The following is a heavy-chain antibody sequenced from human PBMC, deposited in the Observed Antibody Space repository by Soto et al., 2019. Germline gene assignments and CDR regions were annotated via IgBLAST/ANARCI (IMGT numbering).Heavy chain of an antibody. CDR1: GFAFSTYG. V-gene: IGHV3-30*18. J-gene: IGHJ6*04. CDR3: AKEKFRSGTSPTYAMDL. D-gene: IGHD3-3*01. Sequence: VGSVRLSCAATGFAFSTYGMHWVRQAPGKGREWVAAISYDGNEKYYADSLQGRFTISRDNSKNALYLQVNSLRGEDTAVYYCAKEKFRSGTSPTYAMDLWGEGTTVTVSS. CDR2: ISYDGNEK.